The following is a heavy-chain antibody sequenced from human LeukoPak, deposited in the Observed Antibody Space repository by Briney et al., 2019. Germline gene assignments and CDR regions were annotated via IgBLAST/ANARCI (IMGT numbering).Heavy chain of an antibody. CDR3: TTSIVGTTAY. J-gene: IGHJ4*02. CDR1: GFNFTNAW. Sequence: GGSLRLSCAASGFNFTNAWMTWVRQAPGKGLEWVGRIKSETDGGTIHYGAPVKGRFIVSRNDSKNTVGLQMNSLKTEDTGVYYCTTSIVGTTAYWGQGTLVIVSS. V-gene: IGHV3-15*01. D-gene: IGHD1-26*01. CDR2: IKSETDGGTI.